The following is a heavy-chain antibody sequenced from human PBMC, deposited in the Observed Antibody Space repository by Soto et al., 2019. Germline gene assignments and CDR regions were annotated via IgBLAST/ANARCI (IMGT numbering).Heavy chain of an antibody. V-gene: IGHV5-10-1*01. CDR3: AREFPSSSSFDY. D-gene: IGHD6-6*01. Sequence: GESLKISCKGSGYSFTSYWISWVRQMPGKGLEWMGRIDPSDSYTNYSPSFQGHVTISADKSISTAYLQWSSLKASDTAMYYCAREFPSSSSFDYWGKGTLVTVSS. CDR1: GYSFTSYW. J-gene: IGHJ4*02. CDR2: IDPSDSYT.